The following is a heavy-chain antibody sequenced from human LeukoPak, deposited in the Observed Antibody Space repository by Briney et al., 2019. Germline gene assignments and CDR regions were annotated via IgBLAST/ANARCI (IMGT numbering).Heavy chain of an antibody. CDR1: GFTFSNAW. J-gene: IGHJ5*02. CDR2: ISSSGSTI. CDR3: ASIRLRNWFDP. Sequence: PGGSLRLSCAASGFTFSNAWMSWVRQAPGKGLEWVSYISSSGSTIYYADSVKGRFTISRDNAKNSLYLQMNSLRAEDTAVYYCASIRLRNWFDPWGQGTLVTVSS. D-gene: IGHD4-17*01. V-gene: IGHV3-11*04.